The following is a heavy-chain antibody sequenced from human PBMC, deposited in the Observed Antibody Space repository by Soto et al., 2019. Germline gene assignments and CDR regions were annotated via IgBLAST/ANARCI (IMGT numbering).Heavy chain of an antibody. CDR2: IYYSGST. V-gene: IGHV4-31*03. CDR3: ARLKRGYSGYDYYYYYGMDV. CDR1: GGSITSVGYS. Sequence: PSETLSLTCTVSGGSITSVGYSWNWIRQHPGKGLEWIGYIYYSGSTYYNPSLKSRLTISVDTSKNQFSLKLSSVTAADTAVYYCARLKRGYSGYDYYYYYGMDVWGQGTTVTVSS. D-gene: IGHD5-12*01. J-gene: IGHJ6*02.